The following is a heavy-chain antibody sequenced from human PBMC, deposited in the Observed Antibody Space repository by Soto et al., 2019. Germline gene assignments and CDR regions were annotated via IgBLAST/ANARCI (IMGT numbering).Heavy chain of an antibody. CDR1: GVAISSSSYW. J-gene: IGHJ5*02. CDR3: ARLPVVRGLTDYFPFDP. D-gene: IGHD3-10*01. CDR2: IYYNGRT. V-gene: IGHV4-39*01. Sequence: ETLSLTCSVSGVAISSSSYWWGWVRQSAGKGLEWIGSIYYNGRTHYNPSLQSRATISVDTSKRQFSLSLTSVTDADTAVYFCARLPVVRGLTDYFPFDPWGQGVLVTVSS.